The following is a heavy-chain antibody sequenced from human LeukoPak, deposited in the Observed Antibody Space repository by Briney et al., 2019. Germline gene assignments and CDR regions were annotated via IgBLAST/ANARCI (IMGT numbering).Heavy chain of an antibody. V-gene: IGHV3-66*01. CDR3: ARGGDGYNYSFDY. D-gene: IGHD5-24*01. CDR1: GFTVSSSY. J-gene: IGHJ4*02. CDR2: LSSGYST. Sequence: GGCLRLSCAASGFTVSSSYMSWVRQAPGTGLEWVSVLSSGYSTYYADSVKGRFTISRDNSKSTLYLQMSTLRAEDTAVYYCARGGDGYNYSFDYWGQGTLLTVST.